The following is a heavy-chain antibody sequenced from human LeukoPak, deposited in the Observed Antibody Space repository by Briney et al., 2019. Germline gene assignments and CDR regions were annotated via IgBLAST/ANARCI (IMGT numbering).Heavy chain of an antibody. J-gene: IGHJ5*02. CDR3: ARRFELHVKAWFDP. V-gene: IGHV3-21*01. D-gene: IGHD1-26*01. CDR1: GFTFSSYS. CDR2: ISSSSSYI. Sequence: PGGSLRLSCAASGFTFSSYSMNWVRQAPGKGLEWVSSISSSSSYIYYADSAKGRFTISRDNAKNSLYLQMNSLRAEDTAVYYCARRFELHVKAWFDPWGQGTLVTVSS.